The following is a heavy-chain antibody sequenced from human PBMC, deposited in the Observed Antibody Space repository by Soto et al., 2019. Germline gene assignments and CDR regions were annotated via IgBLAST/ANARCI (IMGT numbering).Heavy chain of an antibody. CDR2: ISAYNGNT. V-gene: IGHV1-18*01. D-gene: IGHD6-13*01. CDR3: ARDNSSLESFDI. J-gene: IGHJ3*02. CDR1: GYTFTSYG. Sequence: ASVKVSCKASGYTFTSYGISWVRQAPGQGLEWMGWISAYNGNTNYAQKLQGRVTMTTDTSTSTAYMELRSLRSDNTAVYYCARDNSSLESFDIWGQGTMVTVSS.